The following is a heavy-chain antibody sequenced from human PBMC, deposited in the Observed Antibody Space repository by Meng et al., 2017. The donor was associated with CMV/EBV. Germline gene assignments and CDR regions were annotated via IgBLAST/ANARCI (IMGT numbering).Heavy chain of an antibody. V-gene: IGHV4-39*07. CDR2: IYYSGST. CDR1: GGSISSSSYY. D-gene: IGHD3-3*01. J-gene: IGHJ6*02. CDR3: ARDGQTNDFWSGQYYYYYYGMDV. Sequence: SETLSLTCTVSGGSISSSSYYWGWIRQPPGKGLEWIGSIYYSGSTYYNPSLKSRVTISVDTSKNQFSLKLSSVTAADTAVYNCARDGQTNDFWSGQYYYYYYGMDVWGQGTTVTVSS.